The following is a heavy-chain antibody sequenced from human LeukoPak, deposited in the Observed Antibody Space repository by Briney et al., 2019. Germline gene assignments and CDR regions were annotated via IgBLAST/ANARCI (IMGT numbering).Heavy chain of an antibody. D-gene: IGHD6-13*01. CDR1: GYTFTSYG. CDR2: ISAYNGNT. V-gene: IGHV1-18*01. CDR3: ARDQQQLVPFDY. J-gene: IGHJ4*02. Sequence: ASVNVSCKASGYTFTSYGISWVRQAPGQGLEWMGWISAYNGNTNYAQKLQGRVTMTTDTSTSTAYMELRSLRSDDTAVYYCARDQQQLVPFDYWGQGTLVTVSS.